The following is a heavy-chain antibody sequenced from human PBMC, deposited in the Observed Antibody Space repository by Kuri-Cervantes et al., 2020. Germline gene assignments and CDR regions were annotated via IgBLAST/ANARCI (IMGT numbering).Heavy chain of an antibody. V-gene: IGHV3-73*01. CDR1: GFTFSGSA. CDR2: IRSKANSYAT. J-gene: IGHJ4*02. CDR3: ATKTDATGYYPDC. D-gene: IGHD3-9*01. Sequence: GGSLRLSCAASGFTFSGSAMHWVRQASGKGLEWVGRIRSKANSYATAYAASVKGRFTISRDDSKNTAYLQMNSLKTGDTAVYYCATKTDATGYYPDCWGQGTLVTVSS.